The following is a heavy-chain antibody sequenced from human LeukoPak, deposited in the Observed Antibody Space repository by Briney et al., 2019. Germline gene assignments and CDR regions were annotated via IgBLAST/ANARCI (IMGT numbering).Heavy chain of an antibody. CDR2: INHSGST. CDR1: GGSFSGYY. J-gene: IGHJ6*03. Sequence: PSETLSLTCAVYGGSFSGYYWSWIRQPPGKGLEWIGEINHSGSTNYNPSLKSRVTISVDTSKNQFSLKLSSVTAADTAVYYCARGVGLLWFGELFYYYYMGVWGKGTTVTVSS. CDR3: ARGVGLLWFGELFYYYYMGV. V-gene: IGHV4-34*01. D-gene: IGHD3-10*01.